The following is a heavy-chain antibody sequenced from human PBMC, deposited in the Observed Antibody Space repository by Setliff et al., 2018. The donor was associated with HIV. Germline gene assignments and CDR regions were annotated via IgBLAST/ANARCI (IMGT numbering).Heavy chain of an antibody. Sequence: AGSLRLSCAASGFTFSSYNMNWVRQAPGKGLEWVSSITSSSSYIYYADSVKGRFTISRDNAKNSLYLQMNSLRAEDTAVYYCARDTGPYGGRFDYWGQGTLVTVSS. V-gene: IGHV3-21*01. D-gene: IGHD4-17*01. CDR2: ITSSSSYI. J-gene: IGHJ4*02. CDR1: GFTFSSYN. CDR3: ARDTGPYGGRFDY.